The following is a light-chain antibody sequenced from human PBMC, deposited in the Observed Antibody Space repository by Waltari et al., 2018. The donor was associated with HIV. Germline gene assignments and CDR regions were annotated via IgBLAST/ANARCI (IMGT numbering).Light chain of an antibody. Sequence: ENVLTQSPGSLSLSPGESATLSCMASQSVISNYLAWYQQKSGQPPRLLIYGSSARATGIPDRFSGSGARTDFTLTISRLEPEDSTVYYCQQYVSSPTFGQGTKVEIK. V-gene: IGKV3-20*01. CDR1: QSVISNY. CDR3: QQYVSSPT. CDR2: GSS. J-gene: IGKJ1*01.